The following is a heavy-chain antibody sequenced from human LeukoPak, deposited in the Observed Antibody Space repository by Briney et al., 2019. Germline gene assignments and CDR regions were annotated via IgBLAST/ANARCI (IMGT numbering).Heavy chain of an antibody. Sequence: ASVKVSCKASGYTFTSNDINWVRRATGQGLEWMGWMNRNSGHTGSAQKFRGRITMTWDTSISTAYMELSSLSSDDTAVYYCVRVVPGPYNWLDPWGQGTLVTVSS. J-gene: IGHJ5*02. CDR1: GYTFTSND. D-gene: IGHD2-8*02. CDR2: MNRNSGHT. V-gene: IGHV1-8*01. CDR3: VRVVPGPYNWLDP.